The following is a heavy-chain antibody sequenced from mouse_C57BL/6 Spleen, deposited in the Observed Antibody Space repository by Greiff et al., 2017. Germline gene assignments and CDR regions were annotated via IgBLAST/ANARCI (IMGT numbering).Heavy chain of an antibody. D-gene: IGHD2-10*01. Sequence: EVQLQQSGPELVKPGASVTISCKASGYTFTDYYMNWVKQSHGKSLEWIGDINPNNGGTSYNQKFKGKATLTVDKSSSTAYMELRSLTSEDSAVYYCARSAYSDAWFAYWGQGTLVTVSA. CDR1: GYTFTDYY. V-gene: IGHV1-26*01. CDR2: INPNNGGT. CDR3: ARSAYSDAWFAY. J-gene: IGHJ3*01.